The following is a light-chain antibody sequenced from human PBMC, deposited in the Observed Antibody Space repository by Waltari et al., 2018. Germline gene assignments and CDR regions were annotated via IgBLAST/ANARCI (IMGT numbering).Light chain of an antibody. CDR2: DAS. CDR3: QQYGFSPLT. J-gene: IGKJ4*01. V-gene: IGKV3-20*01. CDR1: QSVTSNY. Sequence: EIVLTQSPGTLSLSPGERATLSCRASQSVTSNYLGWYQQKPGPAPRLLIYDASNRATGVADRVSGSGAGTDFALTISRLEPEDFAVYYCQQYGFSPLTFGGGTKVEIK.